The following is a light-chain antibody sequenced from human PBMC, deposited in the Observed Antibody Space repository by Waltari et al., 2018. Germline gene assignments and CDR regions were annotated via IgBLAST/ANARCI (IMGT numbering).Light chain of an antibody. J-gene: IGKJ1*01. CDR3: MQALQTRT. CDR2: LGS. Sequence: IVMTQSPLSLPVTPGEPASIPCRSSQSLLHSNGYIYLDWYLQKPGQSPQLLIYLGSNRVSGVPDRFSGSGSGTDFTLKISRVEAEDVGVYYCMQALQTRTFGQGTKVEIK. CDR1: QSLLHSNGYIY. V-gene: IGKV2-28*01.